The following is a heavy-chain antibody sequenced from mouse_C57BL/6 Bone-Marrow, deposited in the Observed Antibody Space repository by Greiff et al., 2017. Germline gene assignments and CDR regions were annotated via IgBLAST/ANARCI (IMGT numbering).Heavy chain of an antibody. V-gene: IGHV1-72*01. D-gene: IGHD1-1*01. J-gene: IGHJ4*01. CDR1: GYTFTSYW. Sequence: QVQLKQSGAELVKPGASVKLSCKASGYTFTSYWMHWVKQRPGRGLEWIGRIDPNSGGTKYNEKFKSKATLTVDKPSSTAYMQLSSLTSEDSAVYYCARRVTTVGDYAMDYWGQGTSVTVSS. CDR2: IDPNSGGT. CDR3: ARRVTTVGDYAMDY.